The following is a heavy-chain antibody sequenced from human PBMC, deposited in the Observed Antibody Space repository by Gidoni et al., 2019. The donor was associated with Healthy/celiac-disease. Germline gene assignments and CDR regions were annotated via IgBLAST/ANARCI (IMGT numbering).Heavy chain of an antibody. CDR2: IWYDGSNK. CDR1: GFTFSLYG. D-gene: IGHD2-2*01. Sequence: HVQLVESGGGVVQTGRSLRLSCAESGFTFSLYGMPWVRQAPGKGLEWVAVIWYDGSNKYYADSVKGRFTISRDNSKNTLYLQMNSLRAEDTAVYHCARDGGSFVVVPAAPAYYFDYWGQGTLVTVSS. CDR3: ARDGGSFVVVPAAPAYYFDY. V-gene: IGHV3-33*01. J-gene: IGHJ4*02.